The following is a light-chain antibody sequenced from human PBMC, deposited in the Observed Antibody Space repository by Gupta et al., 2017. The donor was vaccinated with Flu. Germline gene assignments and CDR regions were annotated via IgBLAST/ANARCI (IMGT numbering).Light chain of an antibody. J-gene: IGKJ3*01. CDR2: EGS. V-gene: IGKV2D-26*03. CDR1: QSLLHSDGYTY. Sequence: EIVMTQTPLSLSITPGEQASMSCRSSQSLLHSDGYTYLYWFLQKARPVSTLLIYEGSNRFSVVTGRFSGSGSGADFTLKSSRGEDEDFGDYYNMQNAHGPFGHGTNVDIK. CDR3: MQNAHGP.